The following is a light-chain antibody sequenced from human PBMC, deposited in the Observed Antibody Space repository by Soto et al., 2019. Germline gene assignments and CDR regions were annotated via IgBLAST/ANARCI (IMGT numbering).Light chain of an antibody. V-gene: IGKV1-5*01. J-gene: IGKJ1*01. Sequence: DIQMTQSPSTLSASVGDRVTITCRASQSISSWLAWYQQKPGKAPKLLIYDASILESGVPSRFSGSGSGTEFTLTSSSLQADDFASYFCQQYNTYSTFGQGTKVEIK. CDR1: QSISSW. CDR3: QQYNTYST. CDR2: DAS.